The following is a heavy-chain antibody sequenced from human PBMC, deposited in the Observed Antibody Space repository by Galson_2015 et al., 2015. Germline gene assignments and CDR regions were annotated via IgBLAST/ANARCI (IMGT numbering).Heavy chain of an antibody. CDR1: GFTFDDYA. D-gene: IGHD2-8*01. J-gene: IGHJ3*02. CDR3: AKFNGGGDAFDI. V-gene: IGHV3-9*01. Sequence: SLRLSCAASGFTFDDYAMHWVRQAPGKGLEWVSGISWNSGSIGYADSVKGRFTISRDNAKNSLYLQINSLRAEDTALYYCAKFNGGGDAFDIWGQGTMVTVSS. CDR2: ISWNSGSI.